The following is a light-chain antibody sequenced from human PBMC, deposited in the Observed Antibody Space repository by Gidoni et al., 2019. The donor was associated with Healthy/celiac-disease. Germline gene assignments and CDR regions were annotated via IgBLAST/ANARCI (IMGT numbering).Light chain of an antibody. J-gene: IGKJ1*01. V-gene: IGKV3-15*01. CDR3: QQYNNWPRA. CDR1: QSVNSN. CDR2: GAS. Sequence: EIVMTQSPATLSVSPGESSTLSCRASQSVNSNLAWYQQKPGQAPRLLIYGASTRATGIPARFSGSGSGTEFTLTISSLQSEDFAVYYCQQYNNWPRAFGQXTKVEIK.